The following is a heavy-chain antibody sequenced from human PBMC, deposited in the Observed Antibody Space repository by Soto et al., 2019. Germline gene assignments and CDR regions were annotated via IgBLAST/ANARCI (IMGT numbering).Heavy chain of an antibody. D-gene: IGHD2-15*01. CDR1: GGSISSGDYY. J-gene: IGHJ3*02. CDR3: ARVYGAPNCSGGSCYRGRAFDI. CDR2: IYYSGST. V-gene: IGHV4-30-4*01. Sequence: QVQLQESGPGLVKPSQTLSLTCTVSGGSISSGDYYWSWIRQPPGKGLEWIGYIYYSGSTYYNPSLKSRVTISVDTSKNQFSLKLSSVTAADTAVYYCARVYGAPNCSGGSCYRGRAFDIWGQGTMVTVSS.